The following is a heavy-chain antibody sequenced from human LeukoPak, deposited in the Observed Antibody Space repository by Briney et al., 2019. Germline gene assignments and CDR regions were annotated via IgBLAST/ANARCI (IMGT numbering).Heavy chain of an antibody. V-gene: IGHV3-7*01. CDR3: AREEEFYSDLSYDAFDI. Sequence: GGSLRLSCAASGFTFSSYWMSWVRQAPGKGLEWVANIKQDGSEKYYVDSVKGRFTISRDNAKNSLYLQMNSLRAEDTAVYYCAREEEFYSDLSYDAFDIWGQGTMVTVSS. CDR1: GFTFSSYW. J-gene: IGHJ3*02. CDR2: IKQDGSEK. D-gene: IGHD3-22*01.